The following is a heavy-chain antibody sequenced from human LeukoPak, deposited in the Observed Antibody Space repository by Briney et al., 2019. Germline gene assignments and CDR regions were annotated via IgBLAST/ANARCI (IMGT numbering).Heavy chain of an antibody. CDR1: GFTFSSYE. CDR2: ISSSGSTI. D-gene: IGHD3-10*01. CDR3: ATGSLYLITMVRGAHAGLYY. Sequence: GGSLRLSCAASGFTFSSYEMNWVRQAPGKELEGVSYISSSGSTIYYADSVKGGFTISRDKAKNSLYLQMNSLRAEDTPVYYCATGSLYLITMVRGAHAGLYYWGQGNLVTVSS. V-gene: IGHV3-48*03. J-gene: IGHJ4*02.